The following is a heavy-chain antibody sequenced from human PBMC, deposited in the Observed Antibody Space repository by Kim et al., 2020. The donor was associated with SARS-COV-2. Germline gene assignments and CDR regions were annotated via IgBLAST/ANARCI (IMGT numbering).Heavy chain of an antibody. CDR3: ARYIAVAATRYFEL. D-gene: IGHD6-19*01. Sequence: NPALKSRVTISVDTPTNQSSLKLSSVTAADTAVYYCARYIAVAATRYFELWGRGTLVTVSS. J-gene: IGHJ2*01. V-gene: IGHV4-34*01.